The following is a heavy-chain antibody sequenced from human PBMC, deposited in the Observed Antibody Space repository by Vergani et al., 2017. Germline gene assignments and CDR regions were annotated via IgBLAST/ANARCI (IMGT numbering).Heavy chain of an antibody. CDR3: AGDSRTWGFMDV. J-gene: IGHJ6*03. CDR1: GGSISSGGYY. V-gene: IGHV4-31*03. CDR2: IYYSGST. Sequence: QVQLQDSGPGLVKPSQTLSLTCTVSGGSISSGGYYWSWVRQHPGKGLEWVGYIYYSGSTYYNPSLNSRVTISVDTSKNQFSLELSSVTAAAVAVYYVAGDSRTWGFMDVWGKGTTVTVSS. D-gene: IGHD3-16*01.